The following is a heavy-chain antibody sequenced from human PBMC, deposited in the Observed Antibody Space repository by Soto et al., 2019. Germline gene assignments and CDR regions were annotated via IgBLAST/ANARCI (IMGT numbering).Heavy chain of an antibody. CDR1: GYTFTSYG. CDR3: ARTEEVTGMDV. Sequence: EASVNVSFKASGYTFTSYGISWVRQAPGQGLELMGWISAYNGNTNYAQKLQGRVTMTTXXXXXXAXMXLXXXXSDDTAVYYCARTEEVTGMDVWGQGTTVTVSS. D-gene: IGHD4-4*01. V-gene: IGHV1-18*04. J-gene: IGHJ6*02. CDR2: ISAYNGNT.